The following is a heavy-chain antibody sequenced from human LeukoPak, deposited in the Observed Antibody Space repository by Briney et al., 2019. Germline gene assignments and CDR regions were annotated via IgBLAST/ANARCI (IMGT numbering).Heavy chain of an antibody. Sequence: PGGSLRLSCAASAFTFDDYAMHWVRQAPGKGLEWVSLISGDGGSTYYADSVKGRFTISRDNSKNSLYLQMNSLRTEDTALYYCARQVGARPYFDYWGQGTLVTVSS. D-gene: IGHD1-26*01. J-gene: IGHJ4*02. CDR3: ARQVGARPYFDY. CDR2: ISGDGGST. V-gene: IGHV3-43*02. CDR1: AFTFDDYA.